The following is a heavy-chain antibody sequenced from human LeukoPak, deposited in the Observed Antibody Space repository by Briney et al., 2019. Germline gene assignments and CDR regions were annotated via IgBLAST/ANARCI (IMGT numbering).Heavy chain of an antibody. J-gene: IGHJ6*02. CDR2: INTNTGNP. CDR1: GYTFTTYA. D-gene: IGHD3-10*01. Sequence: ASVKVSCKASGYTFTTYAMNWVRQAPRQGLEWMGWINTNTGNPTFAQGFTGRFVFSLDTSVSTAYLQISSLKAEDTAVYYCARSPQDGLGYYYYAMDVWGQGTTVTVSS. CDR3: ARSPQDGLGYYYYAMDV. V-gene: IGHV7-4-1*02.